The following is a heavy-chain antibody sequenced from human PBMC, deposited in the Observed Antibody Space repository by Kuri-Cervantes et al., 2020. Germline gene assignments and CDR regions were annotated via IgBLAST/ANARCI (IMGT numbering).Heavy chain of an antibody. D-gene: IGHD1-26*01. V-gene: IGHV1-8*02. CDR1: GYTFTSYG. CDR3: ARETKWAPDY. J-gene: IGHJ4*02. CDR2: MNPNSGNT. Sequence: ASVKVSCKASGYTFTSYGISWVRQAPGQGLEWMGWMNPNSGNTGYAQKFQDRVTMTRNTSISTAYMELSSLRSEDTAVYYCARETKWAPDYWGQGTLVTVSS.